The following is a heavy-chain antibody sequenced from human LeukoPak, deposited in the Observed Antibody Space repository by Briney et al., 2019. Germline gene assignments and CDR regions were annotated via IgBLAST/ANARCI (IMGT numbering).Heavy chain of an antibody. CDR2: ISGSGGST. Sequence: GGSLRLSCAASGFTFSSYAVSWVRQAPGKGLEWVSAISGSGGSTYYADSVKGRFTISRDNAKNSLYLQMNSLRAEGMALYYCAKADMVRGVMRAGSDAFDIWGQGTMVTVSS. J-gene: IGHJ3*02. CDR3: AKADMVRGVMRAGSDAFDI. V-gene: IGHV3-23*01. CDR1: GFTFSSYA. D-gene: IGHD3-10*01.